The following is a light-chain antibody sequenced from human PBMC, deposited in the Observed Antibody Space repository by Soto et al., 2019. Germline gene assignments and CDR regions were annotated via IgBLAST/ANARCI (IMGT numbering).Light chain of an antibody. CDR2: DAS. V-gene: IGKV3D-15*01. CDR1: QSVRTY. J-gene: IGKJ2*01. Sequence: EIVLTQSPVTLSLSPGERATLSCRASQSVRTYLAWYQVKPGQAPRLLIYDASRRASGVPARFSGSGSGTEFTLTIGSLQPDDFANYYCQQYDTYFRYTFGQGTKLDIK. CDR3: QQYDTYFRYT.